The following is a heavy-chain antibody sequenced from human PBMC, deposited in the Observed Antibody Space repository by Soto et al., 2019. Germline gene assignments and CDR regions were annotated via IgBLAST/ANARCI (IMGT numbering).Heavy chain of an antibody. V-gene: IGHV3-23*01. CDR2: ISGSGGST. D-gene: IGHD3-22*01. CDR3: AKDDNRCYDSSGYSDY. J-gene: IGHJ4*02. CDR1: GFTFSSYA. Sequence: GGSLRLSCAASGFTFSSYAMSWVRQAPGKGLEWVSAISGSGGSTYYADSVKGRFTISRDNSKNTLYLQMNSLRAEDTAVYYCAKDDNRCYDSSGYSDYWGQGTLVTVSS.